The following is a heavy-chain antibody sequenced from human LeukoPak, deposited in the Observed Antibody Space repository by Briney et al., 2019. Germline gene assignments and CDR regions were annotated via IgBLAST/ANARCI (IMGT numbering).Heavy chain of an antibody. CDR3: ARLLEYYDSRGYFDY. CDR2: IYYSGST. CDR1: GGSISSSGYY. Sequence: SETLSLTCIVSGGSISSSGYYWGWIRQPPGKGLEWIGSIYYSGSTYYNPSFKSRVTISVDTSKNQFSLNLRSVTAGDTAVYYCARLLEYYDSRGYFDYWGQGTPVTVSS. D-gene: IGHD3-22*01. V-gene: IGHV4-39*01. J-gene: IGHJ4*02.